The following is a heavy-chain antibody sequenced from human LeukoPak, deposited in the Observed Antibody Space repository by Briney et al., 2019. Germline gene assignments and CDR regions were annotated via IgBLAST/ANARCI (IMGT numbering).Heavy chain of an antibody. CDR3: ARDASALY. V-gene: IGHV3-7*01. Sequence: GGSLRLSCAASGFTFNTHWMTWVRQAPGKGLEWVATIQPDGSEKYYSDSVKGRFTISRDNSRDSVYLQMNSLRDDDTSIYYCARDASALYWGRGTLVTVSS. CDR1: GFTFNTHW. J-gene: IGHJ4*02. D-gene: IGHD6-19*01. CDR2: IQPDGSEK.